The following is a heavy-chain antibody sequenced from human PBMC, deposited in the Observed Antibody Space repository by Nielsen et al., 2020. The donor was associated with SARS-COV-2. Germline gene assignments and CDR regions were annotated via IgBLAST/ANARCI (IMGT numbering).Heavy chain of an antibody. CDR1: GGSISSSSYY. J-gene: IGHJ6*02. V-gene: IGHV4-39*07. D-gene: IGHD3-3*01. CDR2: IYYSGST. CDR3: ARGIGRITIFGVPYGMDV. Sequence: SETLSLTCTVSGGSISSSSYYWGWIRQPPGKGLEWIGSIYYSGSTYYNPSLKSRVTISVDTSKNQFSLKLSSVTAADTAVYYCARGIGRITIFGVPYGMDVWGQGTTVTVSS.